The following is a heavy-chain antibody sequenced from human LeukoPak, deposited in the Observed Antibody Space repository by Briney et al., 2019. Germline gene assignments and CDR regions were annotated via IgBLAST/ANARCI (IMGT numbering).Heavy chain of an antibody. J-gene: IGHJ5*02. CDR3: AREGDYYGSGPDWFDP. CDR1: GYTFTGYY. CDR2: INPNSGGT. Sequence: GASVKVSCKASGYTFTGYYMHWVRQAPGQGLEWMGWINPNSGGTNYAQKFQGRVTMTRDTSISTAYMELSRLRSDDTAVYYCAREGDYYGSGPDWFDPWGQGTLVTVSS. V-gene: IGHV1-2*02. D-gene: IGHD3-10*01.